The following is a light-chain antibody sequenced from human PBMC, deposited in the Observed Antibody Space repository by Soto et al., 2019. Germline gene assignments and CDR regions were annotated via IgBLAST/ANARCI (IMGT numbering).Light chain of an antibody. CDR1: QSVSSSY. J-gene: IGKJ1*01. V-gene: IGKV3-20*01. Sequence: EIVLTQSPGTLSLSPGERATLSCRASQSVSSSYLAWYQQKPGQAPRLLIYGASSRATGIPDRFSGSGSGTDFTLTISRLEPEDSAVYYCQHYGSSRWTFGQGNKVEIK. CDR2: GAS. CDR3: QHYGSSRWT.